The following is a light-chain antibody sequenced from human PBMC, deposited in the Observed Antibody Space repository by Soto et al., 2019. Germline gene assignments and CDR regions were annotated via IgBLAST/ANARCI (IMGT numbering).Light chain of an antibody. CDR1: HSISSY. V-gene: IGKV1-39*01. CDR2: AAS. CDR3: QQSYSTPPT. Sequence: DIQMTQSPSSLSASVGDTVTITCRRSHSISSYINWYQQKPGKAPKRLIYAASSLQSGVPSRFSGSGSGTDFTLTISRLQPEDFATYYCQQSYSTPPTFGQGTKVDIK. J-gene: IGKJ1*01.